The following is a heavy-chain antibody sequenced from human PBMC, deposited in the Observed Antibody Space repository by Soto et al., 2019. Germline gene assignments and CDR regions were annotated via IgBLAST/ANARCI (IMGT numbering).Heavy chain of an antibody. D-gene: IGHD6-25*01. J-gene: IGHJ1*01. Sequence: EVQLLESGGGLVQPGGSLRRSCAASGFAFSSYAMAWVRQVPGKGLEWVSAFSGSGGHTYYADSVGGRFTISRDNSKNTVSLQMDSLPADDTAIYYCASGMTAVITYVQHWVQGPLVTVST. V-gene: IGHV3-23*01. CDR3: ASGMTAVITYVQH. CDR2: FSGSGGHT. CDR1: GFAFSSYA.